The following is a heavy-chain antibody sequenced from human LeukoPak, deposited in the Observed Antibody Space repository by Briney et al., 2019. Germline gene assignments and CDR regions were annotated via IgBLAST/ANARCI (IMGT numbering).Heavy chain of an antibody. J-gene: IGHJ4*02. Sequence: SETLSLTCAVYGGSFSGYYWSWIRQPPGKGLEWIGEINHSGSTNYNPSLKSRVTISVDTSKNQFSLRVSSVTAADTAVYYCARSMVRGIITGVFDCWGQGTLVTVSS. CDR3: ARSMVRGIITGVFDC. D-gene: IGHD3-10*01. CDR1: GGSFSGYY. V-gene: IGHV4-34*01. CDR2: INHSGST.